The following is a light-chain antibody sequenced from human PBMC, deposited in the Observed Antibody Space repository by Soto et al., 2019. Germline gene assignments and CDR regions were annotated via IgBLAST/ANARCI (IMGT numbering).Light chain of an antibody. V-gene: IGLV1-44*01. J-gene: IGLJ7*01. Sequence: QSVLTQPPSASGTPGQRVTISCSGSSSNIGRNTVKWYRQLPGTAPKLLIGSSDQRPSGVPDRFSGAQSGTSASLAINGLQSEDEAEYICAAWDDSLNAWAFGGGTQLTVL. CDR1: SSNIGRNT. CDR3: AAWDDSLNAWA. CDR2: SSD.